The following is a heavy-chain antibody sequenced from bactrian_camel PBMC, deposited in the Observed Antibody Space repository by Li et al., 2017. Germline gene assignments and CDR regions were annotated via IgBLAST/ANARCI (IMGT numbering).Heavy chain of an antibody. CDR2: IRVDGTS. J-gene: IGHJ7*01. CDR1: GITFAKHE. Sequence: QVQLVESGGGSVQVGGSLRLSCAASGITFAKHEMGWFRQAPGNECERVSRIRVDGTSDCLGSVSGRFTMSRDNAKNTVYLQMNSLKSEDTAMYYCGSQGAFGKGTQVTVS. D-gene: IGHD1*01. V-gene: IGHV3S63*01.